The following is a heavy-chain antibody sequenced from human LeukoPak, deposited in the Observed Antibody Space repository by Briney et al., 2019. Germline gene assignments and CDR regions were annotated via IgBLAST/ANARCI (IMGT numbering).Heavy chain of an antibody. CDR2: ISWNSGSI. D-gene: IGHD3-10*01. CDR3: AKDIRVDYYGSGKNNMDV. CDR1: GFTFSSYS. J-gene: IGHJ6*02. V-gene: IGHV3-9*01. Sequence: GGSLRLSCAASGFTFSSYSMNRVRQAPGKGLEWVSGISWNSGSIGYADSVKGRFTISRDNAKNSLYLQMNSLRAEDTALYYCAKDIRVDYYGSGKNNMDVWGQGTTVTVSS.